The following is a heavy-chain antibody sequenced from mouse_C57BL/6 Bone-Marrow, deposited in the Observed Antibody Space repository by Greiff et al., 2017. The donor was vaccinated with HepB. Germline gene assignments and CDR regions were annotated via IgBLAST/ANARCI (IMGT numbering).Heavy chain of an antibody. J-gene: IGHJ3*01. CDR2: IYPGGGYT. CDR3: ARGSPWFAY. Sequence: VQVVESGAELVRPGTSVKMSCKASGYTFTNYWIGWAKQRPGHGLEWIGDIYPGGGYTNYNEKFKGKATLTADKSSSTAYMQFSSLTSEDSAIYYCARGSPWFAYWGQGTLVTVSA. V-gene: IGHV1-63*01. CDR1: GYTFTNYW.